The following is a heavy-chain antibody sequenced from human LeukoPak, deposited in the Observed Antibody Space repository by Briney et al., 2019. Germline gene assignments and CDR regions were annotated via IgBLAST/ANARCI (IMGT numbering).Heavy chain of an antibody. D-gene: IGHD6-6*01. V-gene: IGHV4-39*07. CDR1: GGSISSSTYY. J-gene: IGHJ4*02. CDR3: ARARRSSSTKGLFDY. CDR2: IYDRGST. Sequence: SETLSLTCTVSGGSISSSTYYWGWIRQPPGRGLEWIGNIYDRGSTYYNPSLRSRVTISLDTSKNQLSLKLSSVTAADTAVYYCARARRSSSTKGLFDYWGQGTLVTVSS.